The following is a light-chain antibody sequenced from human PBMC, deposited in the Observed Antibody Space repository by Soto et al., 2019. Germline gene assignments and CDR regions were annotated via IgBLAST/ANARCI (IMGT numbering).Light chain of an antibody. V-gene: IGKV3-20*01. CDR3: QQQGT. CDR1: RSLSSSY. J-gene: IGKJ2*01. Sequence: EIVLTQSPGTLSLSPGERATLSCRASRSLSSSYVVWYQQKPGQAPGLLIYAASRRATGIPDRFSGSGSATEYTLTISRLEPEDVAVYYCQQQGTFGQGTKLEIK. CDR2: AAS.